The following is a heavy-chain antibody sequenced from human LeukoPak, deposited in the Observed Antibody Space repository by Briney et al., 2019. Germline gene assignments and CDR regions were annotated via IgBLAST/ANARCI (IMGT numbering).Heavy chain of an antibody. CDR1: GGSISSGVYS. V-gene: IGHV4-30-4*07. D-gene: IGHD3-10*01. J-gene: IGHJ4*02. Sequence: SETLSLTCAVSGGSISSGVYSWSWFRQPPGKGLEWIGYIYYSGNTYYNPSLKSRVTISVDTSKNHFSLKLSSVTAADTAVYYCARMGRGHYGSGSYYRRYYFDYWGQGTLVTVSS. CDR2: IYYSGNT. CDR3: ARMGRGHYGSGSYYRRYYFDY.